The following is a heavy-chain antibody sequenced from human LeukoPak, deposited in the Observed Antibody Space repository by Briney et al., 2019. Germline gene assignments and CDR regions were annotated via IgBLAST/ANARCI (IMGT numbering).Heavy chain of an antibody. CDR1: GFTFSRSA. D-gene: IGHD3-22*01. J-gene: IGHJ4*02. CDR3: AKDGLYYDGSEHVYYFDS. V-gene: IGHV3-23*01. CDR2: IIYRCGAT. Sequence: PGGSLRLSCAASGFTFSRSAMTWVRQGPGTGLEFVASIIYRCGATYYADSVKGRFTISRDNSKNTLYLQMNSLRAEDTALYYCAKDGLYYDGSEHVYYFDSWGQGTLVTVSP.